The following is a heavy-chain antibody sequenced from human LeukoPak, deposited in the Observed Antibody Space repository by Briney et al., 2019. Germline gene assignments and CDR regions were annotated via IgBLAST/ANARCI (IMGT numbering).Heavy chain of an antibody. Sequence: GGSLRLSCAASGFTFTNYNMNWVRQAPGKGLEWVSSTSSSSSYIYYADSVKGRFTISRDNAKNSLYLQMNSLRAEDTAVYYCARGAHYYYDSSGYSYGDDYWGQGTLVTVSS. J-gene: IGHJ4*02. V-gene: IGHV3-21*01. D-gene: IGHD3-22*01. CDR1: GFTFTNYN. CDR2: TSSSSSYI. CDR3: ARGAHYYYDSSGYSYGDDY.